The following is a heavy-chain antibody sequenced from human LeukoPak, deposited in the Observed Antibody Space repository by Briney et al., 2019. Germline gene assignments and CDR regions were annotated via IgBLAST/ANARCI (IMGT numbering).Heavy chain of an antibody. J-gene: IGHJ4*02. Sequence: GGSLRLSCAASGFTFSSSAMSWVRQAPGKGLEWVSAISNNGGYTYYADSVQGRFAISRDNAKNSLYLQMNGLRAEDTAVYYCARDPAEADCWGQGTLVTVSS. CDR2: ISNNGGYT. CDR1: GFTFSSSA. V-gene: IGHV3-23*01. CDR3: ARDPAEADC.